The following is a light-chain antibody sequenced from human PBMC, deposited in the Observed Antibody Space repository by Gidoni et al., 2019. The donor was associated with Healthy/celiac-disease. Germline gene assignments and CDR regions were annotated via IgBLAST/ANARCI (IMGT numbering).Light chain of an antibody. CDR1: SRDVGGYNY. CDR2: EVS. CDR3: SSYAGSNNLV. Sequence: QSALTQPPSPPGSPGQSVTISCTGTSRDVGGYNYVPWYQQHPGKAPKLMIYEVSKRPSGVPDRFSGYKSGNTASLTVSGLQAEDEADYYCSSYAGSNNLVFGGGTKLTVL. V-gene: IGLV2-8*01. J-gene: IGLJ2*01.